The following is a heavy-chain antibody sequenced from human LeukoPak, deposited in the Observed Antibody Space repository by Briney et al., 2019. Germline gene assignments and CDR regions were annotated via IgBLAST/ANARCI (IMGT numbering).Heavy chain of an antibody. CDR3: TRRGAASDAFDI. CDR2: IKYDGSST. Sequence: GGSLRLSCAASGFTFSSYWMHWVRQAPGKGLVWVSRIKYDGSSTNYADSVKGRFTISRDNAKNTLYLQMNSLRAEDTAVYYCTRRGAASDAFDIWGQGTMVTVSS. V-gene: IGHV3-74*01. J-gene: IGHJ3*02. D-gene: IGHD3-16*01. CDR1: GFTFSSYW.